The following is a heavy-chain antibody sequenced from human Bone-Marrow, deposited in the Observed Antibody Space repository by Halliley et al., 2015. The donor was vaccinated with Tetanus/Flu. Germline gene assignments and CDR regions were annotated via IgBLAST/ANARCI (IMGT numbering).Heavy chain of an antibody. V-gene: IGHV3-23*01. CDR3: GRDTEINMETGHLDL. CDR2: ISGSGSNT. Sequence: WVAAISGSGSNTYYADSVKGRFPISRDNSNNTLYRQMNSLRAEDTAVYYCGRDTEINMETGHLDLWGQGILVTVSS. J-gene: IGHJ5*02. D-gene: IGHD3-10*01.